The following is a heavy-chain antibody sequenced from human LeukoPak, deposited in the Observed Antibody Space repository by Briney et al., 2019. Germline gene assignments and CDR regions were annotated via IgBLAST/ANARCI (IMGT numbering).Heavy chain of an antibody. CDR2: IYYSGST. V-gene: IGHV4-61*01. CDR3: ARDKDAFDI. Sequence: SETLSLTCTVSGGSVSSGSYYWSWIRQPPGKGLEWIRDIYYSGSTNYNPSLKSRVTISVDTSKNQFSLKLSSVTAADTAVYYCARDKDAFDIWGQGTMVTVSS. CDR1: GGSVSSGSYY. J-gene: IGHJ3*02.